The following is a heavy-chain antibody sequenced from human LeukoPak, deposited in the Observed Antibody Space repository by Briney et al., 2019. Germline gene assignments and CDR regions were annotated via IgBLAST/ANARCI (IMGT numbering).Heavy chain of an antibody. Sequence: GGSLRLSCAASGFTFSSYAMHWVRQAPGKGLEWVANIKQDGSEKYYVDSVKGRFTISRDNAKNTLYLQMNSLRAEDTAVYYCARGGVVGALDYWGQGTLVTVSS. CDR2: IKQDGSEK. CDR1: GFTFSSYA. CDR3: ARGGVVGALDY. D-gene: IGHD1-26*01. J-gene: IGHJ4*02. V-gene: IGHV3-7*01.